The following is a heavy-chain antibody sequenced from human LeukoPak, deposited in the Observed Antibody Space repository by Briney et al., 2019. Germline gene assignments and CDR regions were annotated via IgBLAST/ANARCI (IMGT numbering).Heavy chain of an antibody. J-gene: IGHJ3*02. CDR3: ARADTQLAFHDAFDI. V-gene: IGHV3-11*01. CDR1: GFTFSDYY. D-gene: IGHD6-13*01. CDR2: ISSSGSTI. Sequence: GGSLRLSCAASGFTFSDYYMSWIRQAPGKGLEWVSYISSSGSTIYYADSVKGRFTISRDNAKNSLYLQMNSLRAEDTAVYYCARADTQLAFHDAFDIWGQGTMVTVSS.